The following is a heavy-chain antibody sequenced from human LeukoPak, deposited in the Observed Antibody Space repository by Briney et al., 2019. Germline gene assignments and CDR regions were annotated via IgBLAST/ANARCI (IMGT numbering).Heavy chain of an antibody. V-gene: IGHV1-18*01. CDR3: ARDEEWDLAELRPGFFFEI. CDR2: ISADNGNT. D-gene: IGHD1-26*01. Sequence: ASVKVSCKASGYTFSNYGINWVRQAPGQGLEWMGWISADNGNTNYARDLQGRVTMTTDTSTGTAYMQLRSLRSDDTGVYYCARDEEWDLAELRPGFFFEIWGQGTMLTVSS. CDR1: GYTFSNYG. J-gene: IGHJ3*02.